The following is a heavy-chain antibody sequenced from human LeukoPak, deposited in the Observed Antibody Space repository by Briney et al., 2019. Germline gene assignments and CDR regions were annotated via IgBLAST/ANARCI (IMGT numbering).Heavy chain of an antibody. Sequence: PSETLSLTCTVSGGSISSGSYYWSWIRQPAGKGLEWIGRIYTSGSTNYNPSLKSRVTISVDTSKNQFSLKLSSVTAADTAVYYCARRSSYYDILTGYYRGSLWVFDYWGQGTLVTVSS. CDR2: IYTSGST. CDR3: ARRSSYYDILTGYYRGSLWVFDY. V-gene: IGHV4-61*02. J-gene: IGHJ4*02. D-gene: IGHD3-9*01. CDR1: GGSISSGSYY.